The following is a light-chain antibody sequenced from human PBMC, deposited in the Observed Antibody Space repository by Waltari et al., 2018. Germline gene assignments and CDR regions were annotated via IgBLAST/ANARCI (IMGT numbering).Light chain of an antibody. Sequence: SYELTQPPSVSVSPGQTARITCSGDALPKQYASRYQQKSGQAPVLVIYEDSKRPSGIPERFSGSSSGTMATLTISGAQVEDEADYYCYSTDSSGNHYVFGTRTKVTVL. CDR1: ALPKQY. V-gene: IGLV3-10*01. J-gene: IGLJ1*01. CDR2: EDS. CDR3: YSTDSSGNHYV.